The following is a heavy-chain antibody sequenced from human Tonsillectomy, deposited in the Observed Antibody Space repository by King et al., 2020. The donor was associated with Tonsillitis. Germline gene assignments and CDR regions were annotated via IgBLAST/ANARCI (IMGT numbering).Heavy chain of an antibody. Sequence: VQLQESGPGQVKPSETLSLTCYVAGGSISDYYWYWIRQPPGKGLEWIGYIHHSGSTNYNPSLKSRVTISVDTSKNHFSLKLSSLTAADTAVYYCAREGVVNFRWFDPWGQGTLVTVSS. D-gene: IGHD3-3*01. CDR2: IHHSGST. CDR1: GGSISDYY. V-gene: IGHV4-59*01. CDR3: AREGVVNFRWFDP. J-gene: IGHJ5*02.